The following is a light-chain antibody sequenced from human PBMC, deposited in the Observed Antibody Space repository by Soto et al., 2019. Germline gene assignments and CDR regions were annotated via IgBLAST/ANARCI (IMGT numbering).Light chain of an antibody. V-gene: IGKV1-17*01. CDR3: VQHYRYTLT. J-gene: IGKJ4*01. CDR1: QDIVND. Sequence: RVTQTPSSMSSSVAYRVTLTXRSSQDIVNDLGWYQQNPGXAPEXXXYGXSVLQSGVPSRLSGSGSGTEFPLTVSSMQPEDLSTYYCVQHYRYTLTFGGGTKVDI. CDR2: GXS.